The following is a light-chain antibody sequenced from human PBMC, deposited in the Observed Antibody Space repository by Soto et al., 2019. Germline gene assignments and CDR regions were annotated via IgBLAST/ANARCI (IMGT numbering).Light chain of an antibody. V-gene: IGKV1-12*01. CDR2: AAS. CDR1: QGISSW. Sequence: DIQMTQSPSSVSASVGDRVTITCRASQGISSWQAWYQQKPGKAPKLLIYAASSLESGVPSRFSDSGSRTDFTLTINSLQPEDFATYYCQQADSFPLTCGGGTKVDIK. J-gene: IGKJ4*01. CDR3: QQADSFPLT.